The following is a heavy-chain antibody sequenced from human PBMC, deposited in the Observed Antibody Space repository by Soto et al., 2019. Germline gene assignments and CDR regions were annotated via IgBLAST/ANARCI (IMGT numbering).Heavy chain of an antibody. J-gene: IGHJ6*02. V-gene: IGHV4-39*02. CDR1: GGSISSSSYY. CDR3: AKDHRFSPLYGMDV. CDR2: IYYSGST. D-gene: IGHD3-16*02. Sequence: QLQLQESGPGLVKPSETLSLTCTVSGGSISSSSYYWGWIRQPPGKGLEWIGSIYYSGSTYYNPSLKSRVTISVDTSKNQFSLKLSSVTAADTAVYYCAKDHRFSPLYGMDVWGQGTTVTVSS.